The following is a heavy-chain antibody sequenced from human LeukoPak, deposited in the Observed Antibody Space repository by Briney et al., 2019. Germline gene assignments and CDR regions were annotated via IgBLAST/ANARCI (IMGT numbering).Heavy chain of an antibody. D-gene: IGHD6-25*01. J-gene: IGHJ4*02. Sequence: ASVKVSCKASGYSITNYAILWVRQAPGQGLEWMGWINTNTEKSTYAPGFTGRYVFSLDSSVNTAYLQISSLKAEDTALYYCATGGGYRFAYWGQGTLVTVSS. CDR1: GYSITNYA. V-gene: IGHV7-4-1*02. CDR2: INTNTEKS. CDR3: ATGGGYRFAY.